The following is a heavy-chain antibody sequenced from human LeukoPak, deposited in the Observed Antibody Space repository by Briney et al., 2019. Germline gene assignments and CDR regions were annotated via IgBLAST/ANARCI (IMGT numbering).Heavy chain of an antibody. CDR1: GGSFSGYD. CDR3: ARGLGWKVTPMGLFYMDV. V-gene: IGHV4-34*01. Sequence: PSETLSLTCAVDGGSFSGYDWTWVRRSPGKGLEWIGQINYGGDTNYNPSLKSRVTISVDTSKNQFSLKVTSVTAADTAVYYCARGLGWKVTPMGLFYMDVWGEGATVTVSS. J-gene: IGHJ6*03. CDR2: INYGGDT. D-gene: IGHD1-1*01.